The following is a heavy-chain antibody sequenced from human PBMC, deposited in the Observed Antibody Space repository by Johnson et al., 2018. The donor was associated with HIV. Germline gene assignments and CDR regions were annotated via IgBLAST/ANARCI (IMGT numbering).Heavy chain of an antibody. CDR3: ARGVSMFSSSWLESYAFDI. V-gene: IGHV3-13*01. D-gene: IGHD6-13*01. J-gene: IGHJ3*02. CDR1: GFTFSNSD. Sequence: VQLVESGGGVVQPGGSLTLSCAASGFTFSNSDMHWVRQPTGQGLEWVSGMGTAGGRHYADSVNGRFTVSRATAKNSLHLQMNNLRAGDTAVYYCARGVSMFSSSWLESYAFDIWGQGTMVTVSS. CDR2: MGTAGGR.